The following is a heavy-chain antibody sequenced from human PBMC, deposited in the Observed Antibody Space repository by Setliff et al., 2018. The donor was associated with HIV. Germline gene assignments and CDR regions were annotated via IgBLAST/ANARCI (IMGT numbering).Heavy chain of an antibody. Sequence: KSSETLSLTCAVSGYSVSSGYYWGWIRQPPGKGLEWIGSFYHSGSTFYNSSLKSRVTISLDTSKNQFSLKLRSVTAADTAVYYCVSGPLSGYGYYFDYWGQGALVTVSS. V-gene: IGHV4-38-2*01. CDR2: FYHSGST. J-gene: IGHJ4*02. CDR3: VSGPLSGYGYYFDY. CDR1: GYSVSSGYY. D-gene: IGHD3-3*01.